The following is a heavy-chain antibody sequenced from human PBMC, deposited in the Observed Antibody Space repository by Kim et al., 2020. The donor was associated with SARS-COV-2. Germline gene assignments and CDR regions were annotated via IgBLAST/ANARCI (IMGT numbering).Heavy chain of an antibody. CDR2: ISYDGSNK. CDR1: GFTFSSYG. V-gene: IGHV3-30*18. D-gene: IGHD6-19*01. J-gene: IGHJ6*02. CDR3: AKELPPGYSSGWSYYYYGMDV. Sequence: GGSLRLSCAASGFTFSSYGMHWVRQAPGKGLEWVAVISYDGSNKYYADSVKGRFTISRDNSKNTLYLQMNSLRAEDTAVYYCAKELPPGYSSGWSYYYYGMDVWGQGTTVTDSS.